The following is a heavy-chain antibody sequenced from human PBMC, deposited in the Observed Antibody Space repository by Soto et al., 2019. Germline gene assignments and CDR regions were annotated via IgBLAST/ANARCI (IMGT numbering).Heavy chain of an antibody. CDR1: GYTFTSYG. Sequence: ASVKVSCKASGYTFTSYGISWWRQAPGQGLEWMGWISAYNGNTNYAQKLQGRVTMTTDTSTSTAYMELRSLRSDDTAVYYCARDVRTPTFYYYYGMDVWGQGTTVTVSS. J-gene: IGHJ6*02. CDR3: ARDVRTPTFYYYYGMDV. CDR2: ISAYNGNT. D-gene: IGHD6-6*01. V-gene: IGHV1-18*04.